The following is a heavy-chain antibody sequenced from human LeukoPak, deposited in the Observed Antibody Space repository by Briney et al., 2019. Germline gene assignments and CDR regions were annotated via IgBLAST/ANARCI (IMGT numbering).Heavy chain of an antibody. J-gene: IGHJ4*02. CDR3: AKDLYGDYDNSFDY. V-gene: IGHV3-23*01. D-gene: IGHD4-17*01. CDR2: ISGSGGST. CDR1: GFTFSSYA. Sequence: GGSLRLSCAASGFTFSSYAMSWVRRAPGKGLEWVSAISGSGGSTYYADSVKGRFTISRDNSKNTLYLQMNSLRAEDTAVYYCAKDLYGDYDNSFDYWGQGTLVTVSS.